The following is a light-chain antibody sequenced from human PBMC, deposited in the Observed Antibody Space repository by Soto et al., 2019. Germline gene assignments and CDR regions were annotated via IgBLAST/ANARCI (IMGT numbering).Light chain of an antibody. CDR2: AAS. CDR3: QQSYSTPRT. Sequence: DIQMTQSPSSLSASVGDRVTIPCRASQSISSYLNWYQQKPGQAPKLLIYAASSLQSGVPSRFSGGGAGTDFTLTISSLQPEDFATYYCQQSYSTPRTFGQGTKLEIK. J-gene: IGKJ2*01. V-gene: IGKV1-39*01. CDR1: QSISSY.